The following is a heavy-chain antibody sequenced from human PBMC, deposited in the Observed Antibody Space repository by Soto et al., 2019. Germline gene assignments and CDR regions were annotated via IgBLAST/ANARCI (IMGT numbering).Heavy chain of an antibody. V-gene: IGHV4-39*01. D-gene: IGHD2-21*02. J-gene: IGHJ4*02. CDR1: GESISSSSYY. Sequence: SETLSLTCIVSGESISSSSYYWGWIRQPPGKGLEWIGSIYNSGRTYYNPSFKSRVTISIDTSKNQFSLKLSSVTATDTAVYYCARQRTTVVTQAYFDHWGQGALVTVSS. CDR3: ARQRTTVVTQAYFDH. CDR2: IYNSGRT.